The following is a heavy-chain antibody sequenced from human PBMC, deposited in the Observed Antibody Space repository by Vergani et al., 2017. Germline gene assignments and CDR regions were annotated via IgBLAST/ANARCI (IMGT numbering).Heavy chain of an antibody. D-gene: IGHD2-15*01. V-gene: IGHV4-31*03. CDR1: GGSISSGGYY. CDR3: ARGVCSGGSCYLYYYYGMDV. Sequence: QVQLQESGPGLVKPSQTLSLTCTVSGGSISSGGYYWSWIRQHPGKGLEWIGYIYYSGSTYYNPSLKSRVTISVETAKNQFSLKLSSVTAADTAVYYCARGVCSGGSCYLYYYYGMDVWGQGTTVTVSS. CDR2: IYYSGST. J-gene: IGHJ6*02.